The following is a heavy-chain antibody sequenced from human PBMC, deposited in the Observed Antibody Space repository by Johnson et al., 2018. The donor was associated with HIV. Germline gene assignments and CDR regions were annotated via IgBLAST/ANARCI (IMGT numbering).Heavy chain of an antibody. D-gene: IGHD4-17*01. CDR1: GFTFSSYA. Sequence: HVQLVESGGKLVKPGGSVRGTCAASGFTFSSYAMHWVRQAPGKGLEWVAVISDDGSNKYSADSVKGRFTIARDNSKNTQYLQMNSLRSEDTAVYYCARVRPNPTVTTRGAAFDIWGQGTMVTVSS. V-gene: IGHV3-30-3*01. CDR3: ARVRPNPTVTTRGAAFDI. J-gene: IGHJ3*02. CDR2: ISDDGSNK.